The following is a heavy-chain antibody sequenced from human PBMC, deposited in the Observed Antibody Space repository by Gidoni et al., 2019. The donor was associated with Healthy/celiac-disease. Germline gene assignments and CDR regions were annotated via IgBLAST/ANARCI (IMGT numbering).Heavy chain of an antibody. D-gene: IGHD3-10*01. J-gene: IGHJ3*02. Sequence: QVQLVQSGAEVKKPGAAVKVSCKASGYTVTGYYIHWVRQAPGQGLEWMGWINPNSGGTNYAQKFQGRVTMTRDTSLSIAYMELSRLRSDDTAVYYCARGAWFGEFVDAFDIWGQGTMVTVSS. CDR3: ARGAWFGEFVDAFDI. V-gene: IGHV1-2*02. CDR2: INPNSGGT. CDR1: GYTVTGYY.